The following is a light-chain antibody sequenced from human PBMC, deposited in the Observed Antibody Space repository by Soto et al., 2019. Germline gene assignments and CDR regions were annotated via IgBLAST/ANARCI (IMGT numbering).Light chain of an antibody. V-gene: IGLV1-51*01. J-gene: IGLJ1*01. CDR1: SSNIGGNS. CDR3: GSWDSSLSASV. CDR2: DDN. Sequence: QSALTQPPSGSAAPGQKVTISCSGSSSNIGGNSVSWYQQLPGTAPKLLIYDDNKRPSGIPDRFSGSKSGTSATLGITGFQTGDEADYYCGSWDSSLSASVFGTGTKV.